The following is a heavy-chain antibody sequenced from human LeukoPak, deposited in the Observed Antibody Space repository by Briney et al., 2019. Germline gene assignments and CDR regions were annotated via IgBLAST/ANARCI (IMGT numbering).Heavy chain of an antibody. D-gene: IGHD4-17*01. CDR2: IHYSGST. J-gene: IGHJ5*02. CDR3: ARAMTTVTTCWFDP. Sequence: SETLSLTCTVSGGSISSYYWRWIRQPPGKGLEWIGYIHYSGSTNYNSSLKSRVTISVDTSKNQFSLKLSSVTAADTAVYYCARAMTTVTTCWFDPWGQGTLVTVSS. CDR1: GGSISSYY. V-gene: IGHV4-59*01.